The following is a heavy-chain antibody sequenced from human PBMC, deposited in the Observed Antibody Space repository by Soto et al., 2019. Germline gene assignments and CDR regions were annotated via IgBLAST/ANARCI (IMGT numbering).Heavy chain of an antibody. CDR3: ARGYGSGSPDAFDI. J-gene: IGHJ3*02. CDR2: IYYSGST. CDR1: GGSISSGGYY. Sequence: SETLSLTCTVSGGSISSGGYYWSWIRQHPGKGLEWIGYIYYSGSTYYNPSLKSRVTISVDTSKNQFSLKLSSVAAADTAVYYCARGYGSGSPDAFDIWGQGTMVTVSS. D-gene: IGHD3-10*01. V-gene: IGHV4-31*03.